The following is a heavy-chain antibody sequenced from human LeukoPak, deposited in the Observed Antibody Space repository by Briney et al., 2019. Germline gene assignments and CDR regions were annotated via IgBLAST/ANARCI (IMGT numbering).Heavy chain of an antibody. D-gene: IGHD6-13*01. V-gene: IGHV2-70*11. CDR1: GFSLSTSGVG. J-gene: IGHJ4*02. CDR3: ARIDWRQLSPSYYFDY. CDR2: IDWDDDK. Sequence: SGPTLVKPTQTLTLTCTFSGFSLSTSGVGVGWIRQPPGKALEWLARIDWDDDKYYSTSLKTRLTISKDTSKNQVVLTMTNMDPVDTATYYCARIDWRQLSPSYYFDYWGQGTLVTVSS.